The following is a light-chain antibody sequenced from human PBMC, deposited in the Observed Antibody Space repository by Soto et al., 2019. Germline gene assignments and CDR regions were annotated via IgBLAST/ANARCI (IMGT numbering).Light chain of an antibody. V-gene: IGLV3-21*04. CDR3: QVGDSSSE. CDR1: NIGSKS. CDR2: YDS. J-gene: IGLJ2*01. Sequence: SYELTQPPSVSVAPGKTARITCGGNNIGSKSVHWYQQKPGQAPVLVIYYDSDRPSGIPERFSGSNSGNTATLTISRVEAGDEADYYCQVGDSSSEIGGGTKLTVL.